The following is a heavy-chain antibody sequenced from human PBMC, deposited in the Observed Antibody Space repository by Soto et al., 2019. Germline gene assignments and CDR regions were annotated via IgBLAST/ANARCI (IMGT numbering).Heavy chain of an antibody. V-gene: IGHV4-59*01. D-gene: IGHD4-17*01. CDR1: GGSISSSY. CDR2: IYYSGST. J-gene: IGHJ4*02. CDR3: ARYDYGGPYLFDY. Sequence: PSETLSLTCTVSGGSISSSYWSWIRQPPGKGLEWIVYIYYSGSTNYNPSLKSRVTISVDTSKNQFSLKLSSVTAADTAVYDCARYDYGGPYLFDYWGQGTLVTVSS.